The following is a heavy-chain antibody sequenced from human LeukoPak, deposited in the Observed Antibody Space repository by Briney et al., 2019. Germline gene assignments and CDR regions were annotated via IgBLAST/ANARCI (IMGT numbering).Heavy chain of an antibody. CDR2: IYPGDSDT. J-gene: IGHJ4*02. CDR1: GYSFTSYW. V-gene: IGHV5-51*01. Sequence: GESLKISCKVSGYSFTSYWIGWVRQMPGKGLEWMGIIYPGDSDTRYSPSFQGQVTISADKSISTAYLQWSSLKASDTAMYYCARQEGGGPFDPYFDYWGQGTLVTVSS. CDR3: ARQEGGGPFDPYFDY. D-gene: IGHD3-9*01.